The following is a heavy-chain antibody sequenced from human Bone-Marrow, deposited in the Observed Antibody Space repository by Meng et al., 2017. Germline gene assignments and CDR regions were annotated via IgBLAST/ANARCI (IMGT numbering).Heavy chain of an antibody. D-gene: IGHD4-11*01. CDR3: ARDLELGGHRTVTGLYFDY. Sequence: GESLKISCAASGFTFSSYSMNWVRQAPGKGLEWVSSISSSSSYIYYADSVKGRFTISRDNAKNSLYLQMNSLRAEDTAVYYCARDLELGGHRTVTGLYFDYWGQGTLVTVSS. CDR1: GFTFSSYS. V-gene: IGHV3-21*01. J-gene: IGHJ4*02. CDR2: ISSSSSYI.